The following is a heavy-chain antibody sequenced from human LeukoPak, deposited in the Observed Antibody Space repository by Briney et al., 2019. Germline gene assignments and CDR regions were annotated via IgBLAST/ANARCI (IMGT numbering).Heavy chain of an antibody. J-gene: IGHJ4*02. Sequence: GGSLRLSCAASGFTFSSYAMSWVRQAPGKGLEWVSAISGSGGSTYYADSVKGRFTISRDNSKNTLYLQMNSLRAEDTAVYYCAKSLINGSRSYYASGLFDYWGQGTLVTVSS. CDR1: GFTFSSYA. CDR2: ISGSGGST. D-gene: IGHD3-10*01. V-gene: IGHV3-23*01. CDR3: AKSLINGSRSYYASGLFDY.